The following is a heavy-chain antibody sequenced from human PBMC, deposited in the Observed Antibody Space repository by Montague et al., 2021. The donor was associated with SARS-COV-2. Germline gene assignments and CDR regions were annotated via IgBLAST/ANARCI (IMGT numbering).Heavy chain of an antibody. J-gene: IGHJ4*02. CDR1: SGSIISSGYY. V-gene: IGHV4-39*02. Sequence: SETLSLTCSVSSGSIISSGYYWGWIRQPPGKELEWIGNIYYSGTTYYNPSLQSRGTISVDTSTNHLSLRLSSVTAADTAVYFCARGMIRGVTTPCDYWGQGSQVTVSS. CDR3: ARGMIRGVTTPCDY. D-gene: IGHD3-10*01. CDR2: IYYSGTT.